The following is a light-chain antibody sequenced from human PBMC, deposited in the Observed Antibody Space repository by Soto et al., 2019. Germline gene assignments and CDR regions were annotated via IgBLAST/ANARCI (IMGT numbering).Light chain of an antibody. CDR2: AAS. CDR3: QRYNSAPYA. V-gene: IGKV1-27*01. CDR1: QGISNY. J-gene: IGKJ2*01. Sequence: DIRMTQSPSSLSASVGDRVTITCRASQGISNYLAWYQQKPGKVPKLLIYAASTLQSGVPSRFSGSGSVTDFTLTISSLQPEDVATYYCQRYNSAPYAFGQGTKLEIK.